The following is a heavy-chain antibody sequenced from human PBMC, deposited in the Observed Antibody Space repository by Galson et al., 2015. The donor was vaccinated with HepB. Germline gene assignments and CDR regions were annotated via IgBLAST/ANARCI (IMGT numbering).Heavy chain of an antibody. CDR3: ARKHYYDNSGYFYDHAFDI. Sequence: LSLTCAVPGGSISSGSYSWSWIRRPPGKGLEWIGHVSHTGNTYYNPSLQSRVTISVDRSRNRFSLKLTSVTAADTAVYFCARKHYYDNSGYFYDHAFDIWGQGTVVTVS. D-gene: IGHD3-22*01. J-gene: IGHJ3*02. CDR2: VSHTGNT. CDR1: GGSISSGSYS. V-gene: IGHV4-30-2*01.